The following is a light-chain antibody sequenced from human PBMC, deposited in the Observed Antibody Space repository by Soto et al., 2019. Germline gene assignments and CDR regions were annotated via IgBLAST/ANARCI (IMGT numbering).Light chain of an antibody. V-gene: IGKV4-1*01. J-gene: IGKJ4*01. Sequence: DIVMTQSPDSLAVSLGERATIHCKSSQIILYSSNNKNYLTWYQQKPGQPPKLLIYWASTRESGVPDRFTGSGSGTDFTLTISSLQAEDVAVYYCQQYFSNPRTFGGGTTVDIK. CDR1: QIILYSSNNKNY. CDR3: QQYFSNPRT. CDR2: WAS.